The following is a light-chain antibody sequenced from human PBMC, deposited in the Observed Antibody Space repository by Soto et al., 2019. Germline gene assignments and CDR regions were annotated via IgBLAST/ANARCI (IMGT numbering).Light chain of an antibody. Sequence: DIQMTQSPSTLSASVGDRVTITCRASESIDSWLAWHQQKPGRAPKLLISKASRLESGVPSRFSGSGFGTEFTLTISSLQPDDFATYSCQQYNSYRAFGQGTKVDIK. CDR1: ESIDSW. J-gene: IGKJ1*01. CDR2: KAS. V-gene: IGKV1-5*03. CDR3: QQYNSYRA.